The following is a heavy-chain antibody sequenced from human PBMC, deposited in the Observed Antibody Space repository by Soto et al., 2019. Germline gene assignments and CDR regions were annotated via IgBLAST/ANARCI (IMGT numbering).Heavy chain of an antibody. V-gene: IGHV3-30*03. CDR3: ARDYYKYYDSSGYYRSPAY. CDR1: GFTFSSYC. Sequence: GGALRLSCAASGFTFSSYCMHWVRQAPRKGLEWVALISYDGSDKDYADPVKGRFTISRDNSRNTLFLQMNSLRAEDTAVYYCARDYYKYYDSSGYYRSPAYWGQGTLVTVSS. CDR2: ISYDGSDK. D-gene: IGHD3-22*01. J-gene: IGHJ4*02.